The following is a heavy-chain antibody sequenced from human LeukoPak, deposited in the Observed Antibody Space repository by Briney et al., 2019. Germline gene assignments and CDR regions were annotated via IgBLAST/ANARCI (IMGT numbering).Heavy chain of an antibody. CDR1: GFTFSSHT. D-gene: IGHD2-21*02. CDR2: ISSSSNRI. V-gene: IGHV3-48*02. CDR3: ARGLIYCGGDCYRAFDI. J-gene: IGHJ3*02. Sequence: GGSLRLFCAASGFTFSSHTMNWVRQPPGKGLEWFSYISSSSNRIYYADSVKGRSTISRDNAKNSPYLQMNSLRDEDTAAYYCARGLIYCGGDCYRAFDIWGQGTMVTVSS.